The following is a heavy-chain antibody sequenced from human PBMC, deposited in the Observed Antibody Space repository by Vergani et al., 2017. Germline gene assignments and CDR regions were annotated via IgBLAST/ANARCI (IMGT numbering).Heavy chain of an antibody. Sequence: QVPLVQSGSELKKPGASVKVSCKASGYIFTSYAMNWVRQAPGQGLEWMGWINTNTGNPTYAQGFTGRFVFSLDTSVSTAYLQISSLKAEDTAVYYCARDMRLLWFEELSSFDPWGQGTLVTVSS. CDR2: INTNTGNP. CDR3: ARDMRLLWFEELSSFDP. D-gene: IGHD3-10*01. V-gene: IGHV7-4-1*02. J-gene: IGHJ5*02. CDR1: GYIFTSYA.